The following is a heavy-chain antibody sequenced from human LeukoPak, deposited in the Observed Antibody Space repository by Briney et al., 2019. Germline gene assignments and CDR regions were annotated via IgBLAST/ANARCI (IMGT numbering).Heavy chain of an antibody. CDR1: GGSISSYY. J-gene: IGHJ4*02. Sequence: PSETLSLTCTVSGGSISSYYWSWIRQPPGKGLEWIGYIYYSGSTNCNPSLKSRVTMSVDTSQNHFSLNLSSVTAADTAVYFCARETQRDGSFDSWGQGSRVTVSS. CDR2: IYYSGST. CDR3: ARETQRDGSFDS. D-gene: IGHD5-24*01. V-gene: IGHV4-59*12.